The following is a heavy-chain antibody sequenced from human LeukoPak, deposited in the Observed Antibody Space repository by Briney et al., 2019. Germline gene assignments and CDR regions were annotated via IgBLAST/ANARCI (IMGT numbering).Heavy chain of an antibody. CDR1: GGTFSSYA. CDR2: IIPIFGTA. Sequence: ASVKVSCKASGGTFSSYAISWVRQAPGQGLEWMGGIIPIFGTANYAQKFQGRVTITADESTSTAYMELSSLRSEDTAVYYCARDKYGSGSSDYWGQGTLVTVSS. V-gene: IGHV1-69*13. CDR3: ARDKYGSGSSDY. J-gene: IGHJ4*02. D-gene: IGHD3-10*01.